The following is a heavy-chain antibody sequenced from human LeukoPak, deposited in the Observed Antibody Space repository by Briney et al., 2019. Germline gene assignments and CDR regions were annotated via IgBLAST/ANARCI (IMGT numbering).Heavy chain of an antibody. CDR1: GGSISTYY. Sequence: SETLSLTCTVAGGSISTYYCSWIRQPPEKWLEWIGYIYHSGSTNYNASLKSRVTISVDTSKNQFSLKLTSVPAADTAVYFCARVAGLPIDSWGPRTLVTASS. V-gene: IGHV4-59*01. J-gene: IGHJ4*02. CDR3: ARVAGLPIDS. D-gene: IGHD2-15*01. CDR2: IYHSGST.